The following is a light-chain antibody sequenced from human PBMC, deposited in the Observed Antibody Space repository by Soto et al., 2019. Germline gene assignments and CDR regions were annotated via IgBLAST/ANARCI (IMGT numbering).Light chain of an antibody. V-gene: IGLV2-14*01. CDR3: SSYTSSSTLVV. J-gene: IGLJ2*01. Sequence: QSGLTQPASVSGSPGQSITISCTGTSSDVGGYNYVSWYQQHPGKAPKLMIYDVSNRPSGVSNRFSGPKSGNTASLTISGLQAEDEADYYCSSYTSSSTLVVFGGGTKLTVL. CDR1: SSDVGGYNY. CDR2: DVS.